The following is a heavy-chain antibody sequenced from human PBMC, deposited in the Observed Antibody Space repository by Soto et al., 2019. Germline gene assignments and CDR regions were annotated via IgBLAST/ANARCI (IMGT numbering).Heavy chain of an antibody. D-gene: IGHD3-22*01. CDR2: ISDDGSNK. CDR1: GFSFRSYA. Sequence: QVQLVESGGGVVQPGRSLRLSCAASGFSFRSYAMDWVRQAPGKGLEWVAVISDDGSNKYYADSVKGRFTISRDNSKNTLYLQMNNLRAEDTAVYYCAKIGIPDYYDSGGYVYWGQGTLVTASS. V-gene: IGHV3-30*18. J-gene: IGHJ4*02. CDR3: AKIGIPDYYDSGGYVY.